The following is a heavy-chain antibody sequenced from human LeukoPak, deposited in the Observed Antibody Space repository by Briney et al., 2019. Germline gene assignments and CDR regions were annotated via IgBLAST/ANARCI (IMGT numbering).Heavy chain of an antibody. CDR2: IYYSGST. V-gene: IGHV4-59*01. CDR1: GGSISSYY. Sequence: SETLSLTCTVSGGSISSYYWSWIRQPPGKGLEWIGYIYYSGSTNYNPSLKSRVAISVDTSESQFSLKLSSVTAADTAVYYCARTSIAVFFDYWGQGTLVTVSS. J-gene: IGHJ4*02. CDR3: ARTSIAVFFDY. D-gene: IGHD6-6*01.